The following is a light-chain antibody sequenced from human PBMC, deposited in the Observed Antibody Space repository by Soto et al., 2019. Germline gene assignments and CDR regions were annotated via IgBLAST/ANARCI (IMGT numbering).Light chain of an antibody. Sequence: QSVLTQPPSVPGAPGPRVTISCTGSSSNIGAGYDVHWYQQLPGTAPKLLIYGNSNRPSGVPDRFSGSKSGTSASLAITGLQAEDEADDYCQSYDSSLSGSVFGGGTKLTVL. J-gene: IGLJ2*01. V-gene: IGLV1-40*01. CDR1: SSNIGAGYD. CDR3: QSYDSSLSGSV. CDR2: GNS.